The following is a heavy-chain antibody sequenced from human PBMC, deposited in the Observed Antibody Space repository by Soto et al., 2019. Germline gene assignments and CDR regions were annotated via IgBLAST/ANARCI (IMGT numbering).Heavy chain of an antibody. J-gene: IGHJ4*02. Sequence: PSETLSRTCAVSGGSIRSGDYYWSWILHHPRKGXERTGYIYHSGSSNYNPSLKSRVTISVDTCKNQFSLKLNSVTAADPAVYYCARVRTWNRKFSSRPTLYYFDYWGQGTLVTVSS. CDR3: ARVRTWNRKFSSRPTLYYFDY. D-gene: IGHD6-13*01. CDR1: GGSIRSGDYY. CDR2: IYHSGSS. V-gene: IGHV4-31*11.